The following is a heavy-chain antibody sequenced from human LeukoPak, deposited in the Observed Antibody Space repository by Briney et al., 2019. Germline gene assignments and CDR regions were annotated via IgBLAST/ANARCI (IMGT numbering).Heavy chain of an antibody. CDR3: ARETDFWRTLDY. Sequence: SETLSLTCTVSGGSISSSSYYWGWIRQPPGKGLEWIGYIYYSGSTNYNPSLKSRVTISVDTSKNQFSLSLSSVTAADTAVYYCARETDFWRTLDYWGQGTLVTVSS. CDR1: GGSISSSSYY. J-gene: IGHJ4*02. V-gene: IGHV4-61*01. D-gene: IGHD3-3*01. CDR2: IYYSGST.